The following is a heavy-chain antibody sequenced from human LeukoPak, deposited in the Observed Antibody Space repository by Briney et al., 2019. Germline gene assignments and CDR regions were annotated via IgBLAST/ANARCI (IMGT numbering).Heavy chain of an antibody. D-gene: IGHD3-10*01. J-gene: IGHJ6*02. CDR3: AREAGSGSYRPKYYDYGMDV. CDR2: IIPNFGTA. Sequence: ASVKVSCKASGGTFSSYAISWVRQAPGQGLEWMGGIIPNFGTANYAQKFQGRVTITADEPTSTAYMELSSLRSEDTAVYYCAREAGSGSYRPKYYDYGMDVWGQGTTVTVSS. CDR1: GGTFSSYA. V-gene: IGHV1-69*13.